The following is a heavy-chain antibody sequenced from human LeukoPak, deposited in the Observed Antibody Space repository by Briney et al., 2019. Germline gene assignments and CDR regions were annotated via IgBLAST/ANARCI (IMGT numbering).Heavy chain of an antibody. J-gene: IGHJ6*02. CDR1: GFTVSSNY. CDR3: ARDTRLYYYYGMDV. V-gene: IGHV3-66*01. CDR2: IYSGGST. Sequence: GGSLRLSCAASGFTVSSNYMSWVRQAPGKGLEWVSVIYSGGSTYYADSVKGRFTISRDNSKNTLYLQMNSLRAEDTAVYYCARDTRLYYYYGMDVWGQGTTVTVS.